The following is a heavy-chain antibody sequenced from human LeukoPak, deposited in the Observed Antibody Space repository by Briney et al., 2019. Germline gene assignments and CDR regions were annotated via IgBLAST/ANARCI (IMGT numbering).Heavy chain of an antibody. J-gene: IGHJ4*02. CDR1: GGSISSSSYY. D-gene: IGHD6-6*01. CDR2: IYYSGST. Sequence: KPSETLSLTCPVSGGSISSSSYYWGWVRPPPGKGLEWIGSIYYSGSTYYNPSLKSRVTISVDTSKNQFSLKLSSVTAAGTAVYYCARYFRIAASIDYWGQGTLVTVSS. V-gene: IGHV4-39*01. CDR3: ARYFRIAASIDY.